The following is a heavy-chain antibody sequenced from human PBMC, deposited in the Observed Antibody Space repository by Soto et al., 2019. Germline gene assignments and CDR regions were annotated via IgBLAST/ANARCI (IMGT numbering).Heavy chain of an antibody. CDR3: AIVWLFPRYDSSGDYVERPDWFDL. J-gene: IGHJ5*02. CDR2: IYYSGST. Sequence: QVQLQESGPGLVKPSQTLSLTCTVSVGSISSGGYYWSWIRQHPGKGLEWIGYIYYSGSTYYKPSLKSRVTISVDTSKNQFSLKLSSLTAADSAVYYCAIVWLFPRYDSSGDYVERPDWFDLWGQGTLVTFSS. D-gene: IGHD3-22*01. CDR1: VGSISSGGYY. V-gene: IGHV4-31*03.